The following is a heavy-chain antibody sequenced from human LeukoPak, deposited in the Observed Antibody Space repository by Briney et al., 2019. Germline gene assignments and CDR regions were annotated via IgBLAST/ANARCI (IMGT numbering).Heavy chain of an antibody. V-gene: IGHV4-4*08. J-gene: IGHJ5*02. D-gene: IGHD6-13*01. Sequence: SECLPLTCSVSGDPISAYYWSWIRQPPGKGLEFIAYIPASGVTNYNPSHKSRVTISVDTSENQVSLKLTSVTAADTAVYYCARIARQPDPWGQGTLVT. CDR2: IPASGVT. CDR1: GDPISAYY. CDR3: ARIARQPDP.